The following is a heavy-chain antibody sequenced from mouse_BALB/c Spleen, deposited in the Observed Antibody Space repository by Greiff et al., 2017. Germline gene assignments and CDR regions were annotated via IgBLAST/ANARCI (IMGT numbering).Heavy chain of an antibody. J-gene: IGHJ4*01. D-gene: IGHD2-14*01. CDR3: TRSDYYRYEGTMDD. CDR1: GYTFTSYW. V-gene: IGHV1-5*01. Sequence: VQLQQSGTVLARPGASVKMSCKASGYTFTSYWMHWVKQRPGQGLEWIGAIYPGNSDTSYNQKFKGKAKLTAVTSTSTAYMELSSLTNEDSAVYYCTRSDYYRYEGTMDDWGQGTSVTVSS. CDR2: IYPGNSDT.